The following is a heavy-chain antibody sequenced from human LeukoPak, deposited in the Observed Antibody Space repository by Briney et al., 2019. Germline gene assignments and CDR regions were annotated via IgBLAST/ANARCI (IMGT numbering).Heavy chain of an antibody. J-gene: IGHJ6*02. V-gene: IGHV4-39*01. CDR2: VYYTGST. CDR3: ARVNGDTLYFYGMDV. Sequence: PSETLSLTCTVSGGSISSSSYYWGWIRQPPGKGLEWIGTVYYTGSTYYNPSLKSRVTVSVDTSKSQFSLNLRAVTAADTAVYYCARVNGDTLYFYGMDVWGQGTTVTVSS. D-gene: IGHD4-17*01. CDR1: GGSISSSSYY.